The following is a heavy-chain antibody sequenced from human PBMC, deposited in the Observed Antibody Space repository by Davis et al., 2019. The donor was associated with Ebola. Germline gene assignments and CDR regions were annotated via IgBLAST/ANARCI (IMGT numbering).Heavy chain of an antibody. V-gene: IGHV3-53*01. D-gene: IGHD3-22*01. J-gene: IGHJ4*02. CDR1: GFTVSSNY. Sequence: GGSLRLSCAASGFTVSSNYMSWVRQAPGKGLEWVSIIYSGGNTYYADSVKGRFTISRDNSKNTLYLQMNSLRAEDTAVYYCAREGDYYDSSGYYGYWGQGTLVTVSS. CDR2: IYSGGNT. CDR3: AREGDYYDSSGYYGY.